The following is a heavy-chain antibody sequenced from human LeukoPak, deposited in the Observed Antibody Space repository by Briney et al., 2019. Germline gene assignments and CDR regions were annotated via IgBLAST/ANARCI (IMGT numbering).Heavy chain of an antibody. CDR2: IEQVGSER. CDR3: ARDGFDAGIYFDS. D-gene: IGHD3-9*01. Sequence: GGSLRLSCAVSGFTFSSHWMSWVRQAPGKGLEWMANIEQVGSERYYVDSVKGRFTISRDNAKNLLYLQMSSLRAEDTAVYYCARDGFDAGIYFDSWGQGTLVTVSS. CDR1: GFTFSSHW. J-gene: IGHJ4*02. V-gene: IGHV3-7*01.